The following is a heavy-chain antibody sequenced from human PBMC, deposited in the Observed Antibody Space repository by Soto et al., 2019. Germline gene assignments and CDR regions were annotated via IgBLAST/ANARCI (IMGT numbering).Heavy chain of an antibody. CDR1: GGSISSGGHY. Sequence: PSETLSLTCTVSGGSISSGGHYWSWIRQHPGKGLEWIGYIYYSGSTYYNPSLKSRVTISVDTSKNQFSLKVSSVTAADTAVYYCARGTVVTPNWFDPWGQGTLVTVSS. J-gene: IGHJ5*02. V-gene: IGHV4-31*03. D-gene: IGHD2-15*01. CDR3: ARGTVVTPNWFDP. CDR2: IYYSGST.